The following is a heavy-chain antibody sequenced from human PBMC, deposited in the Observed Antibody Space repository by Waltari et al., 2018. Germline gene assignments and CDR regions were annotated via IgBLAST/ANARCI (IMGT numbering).Heavy chain of an antibody. Sequence: EVQLLESGGGLVQPGGYLRLSCAASGFHFSSYSMSGVRQAPGKGLEWVSSIRGNGGSTYYADSVKGRFTISRDNSKNTLYLQMTSLGAEDTAVYYCANVYDFWSGSTYAMDVWGQGTTVTVSS. CDR1: GFHFSSYS. CDR2: IRGNGGST. D-gene: IGHD3-3*01. CDR3: ANVYDFWSGSTYAMDV. J-gene: IGHJ6*02. V-gene: IGHV3-23*01.